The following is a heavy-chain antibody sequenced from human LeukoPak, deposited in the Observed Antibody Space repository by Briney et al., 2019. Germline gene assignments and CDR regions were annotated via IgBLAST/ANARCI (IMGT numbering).Heavy chain of an antibody. CDR1: GYTFTGYY. V-gene: IGHV1-2*02. CDR2: INPNSGGT. J-gene: IGHJ4*02. Sequence: VASVKVSCKASGYTFTGYYMHWVRQAPGQGLEWMGWINPNSGGTNYAQKFQGRVTMTRNTSISTAYMELSSLRSEDTAVYYCARSTYSNLDYWGQGTLVTVSS. CDR3: ARSTYSNLDY. D-gene: IGHD4-11*01.